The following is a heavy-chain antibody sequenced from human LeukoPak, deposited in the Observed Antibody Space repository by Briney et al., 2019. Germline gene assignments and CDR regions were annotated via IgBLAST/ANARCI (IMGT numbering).Heavy chain of an antibody. CDR3: ARGGYCSSTSCYNAFDI. CDR1: GGSISSYY. D-gene: IGHD2-2*02. J-gene: IGHJ3*02. Sequence: PSETLSLTCTVSGGSISSYYWSWIRQPPGKGLEWIGYIYYSGSTNYNPSLKSRVTISVDTSKNQFSLKLSSVTAADTAVYYCARGGYCSSTSCYNAFDIWGQGTMVTVSS. CDR2: IYYSGST. V-gene: IGHV4-59*01.